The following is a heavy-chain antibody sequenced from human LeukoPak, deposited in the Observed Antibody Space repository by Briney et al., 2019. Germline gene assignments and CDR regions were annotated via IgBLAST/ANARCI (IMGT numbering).Heavy chain of an antibody. CDR1: GFTFSSYA. V-gene: IGHV3-23*01. J-gene: IGHJ4*02. CDR3: ARDTYYGSGSYYFDY. CDR2: ISGSGGST. D-gene: IGHD3-10*01. Sequence: PGGSLRLSCAASGFTFSSYAMSWVRQAPGKGLEWVSAISGSGGSTYYADSVKGRFTISRDNSKNTLYLQMNSLRAEDTAVYYCARDTYYGSGSYYFDYWGQGTLVTVSS.